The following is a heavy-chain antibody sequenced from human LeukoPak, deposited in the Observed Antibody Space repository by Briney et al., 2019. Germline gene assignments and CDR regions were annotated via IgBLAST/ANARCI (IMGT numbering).Heavy chain of an antibody. CDR2: INHSGST. CDR1: GGSFSGYY. V-gene: IGHV4-34*01. CDR3: ARFNIVVVPAAIPPPAYYFDY. D-gene: IGHD2-2*02. J-gene: IGHJ4*02. Sequence: SETLSLTCAVYGGSFSGYYWSWIRQPPGKGLEWIGEINHSGSTNYNPSLKSRVTISVDTSKNQFSLELSSVTAADTAVYYCARFNIVVVPAAIPPPAYYFDYWGQGTLVTVSS.